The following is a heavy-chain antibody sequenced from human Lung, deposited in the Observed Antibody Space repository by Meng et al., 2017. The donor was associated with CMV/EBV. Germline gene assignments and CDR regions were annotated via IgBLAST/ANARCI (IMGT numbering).Heavy chain of an antibody. CDR1: GGSMSSGNYY. Sequence: QVRLQEWGPGLVEPSQALSLTCTVSGGSMSSGNYYWSWIRQPPGKGLEWIGYIHHSGSAYYNPSLKSRVSISVDKSKNQFSLNLNSMTAADTAVYYCASFDHIPRRNYFDYWDQGTLVTVSS. CDR2: IHHSGSA. V-gene: IGHV4-30-4*01. CDR3: ASFDHIPRRNYFDY. D-gene: IGHD2-21*01. J-gene: IGHJ4*02.